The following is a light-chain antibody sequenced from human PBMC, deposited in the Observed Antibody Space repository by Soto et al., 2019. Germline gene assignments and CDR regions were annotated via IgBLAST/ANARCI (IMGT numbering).Light chain of an antibody. V-gene: IGKV1-13*02. Sequence: ANNLTQSPSSLSASVGDRVTITCRASQAISSALAWYQQKPGKPPKLLIYDASTLQSGVPSRFSGTASGTDFTLTISSLQPEDFATYYCQQSYSTPITFGQGTRLEIK. J-gene: IGKJ5*01. CDR1: QAISSA. CDR2: DAS. CDR3: QQSYSTPIT.